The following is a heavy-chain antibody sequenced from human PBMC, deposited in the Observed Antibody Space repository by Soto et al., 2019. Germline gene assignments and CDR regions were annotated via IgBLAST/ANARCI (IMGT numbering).Heavy chain of an antibody. D-gene: IGHD3-22*01. Sequence: GGSLRLSCAASGLTFSRYAMSWVRQAPGKGLEWVSSISGSGGTTHYADSVKGRFTISRDNSKNTLYLQMNSLRAEDTTVYYCAKDWYDSSAYENFDYWGQGTLVTVSP. J-gene: IGHJ4*02. CDR1: GLTFSRYA. V-gene: IGHV3-23*01. CDR3: AKDWYDSSAYENFDY. CDR2: ISGSGGTT.